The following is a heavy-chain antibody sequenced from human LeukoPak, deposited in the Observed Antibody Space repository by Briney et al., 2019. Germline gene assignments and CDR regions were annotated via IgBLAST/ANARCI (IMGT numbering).Heavy chain of an antibody. J-gene: IGHJ6*03. CDR3: ARHYRARYCSGGSCYSNAYYYYYMDV. D-gene: IGHD2-15*01. V-gene: IGHV4-38-2*01. CDR2: IYHSGAT. Sequence: SETPSLTCAVSGNSITIDYYWGWIRQPPGKGLEWIGHIYHSGATYYNPPLKSRVTLPVDTSRNEFSLRLTSVSAADTAVYYCARHYRARYCSGGSCYSNAYYYYYMDVWGKGTTVTVSS. CDR1: GNSITIDYY.